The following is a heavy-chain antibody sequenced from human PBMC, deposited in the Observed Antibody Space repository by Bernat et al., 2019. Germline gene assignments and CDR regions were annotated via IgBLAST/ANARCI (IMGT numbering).Heavy chain of an antibody. CDR2: IYYSGRT. J-gene: IGHJ4*02. CDR3: ATNSRELTTVTYFDY. V-gene: IGHV4-39*01. CDR1: GGSISSSSYY. Sequence: QLQLQESGPGLVKPSETLSLTCTVSGGSISSSSYYWGWIRQPPGKGLEWIGSIYYSGRTYYNPSLKCRVTISVDTSKNEFSLKLSSVTAADTAVYYCATNSRELTTVTYFDYWGQGTLVTVSS. D-gene: IGHD4-11*01.